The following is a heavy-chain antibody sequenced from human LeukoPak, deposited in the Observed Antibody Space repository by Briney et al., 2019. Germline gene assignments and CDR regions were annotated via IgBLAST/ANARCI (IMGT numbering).Heavy chain of an antibody. CDR3: AKDRAYISSWYGCSIP. Sequence: GGSLRLSCAASGFTFSNYWMHWVRQAPGKGLVWVSRINTDGRSTSYVDSVKGRFTISRDNSRNTLYLQMHSLRAEDTAVYYCAKDRAYISSWYGCSIPWGQGTLVTVSS. J-gene: IGHJ5*02. V-gene: IGHV3-74*01. D-gene: IGHD6-13*01. CDR1: GFTFSNYW. CDR2: INTDGRST.